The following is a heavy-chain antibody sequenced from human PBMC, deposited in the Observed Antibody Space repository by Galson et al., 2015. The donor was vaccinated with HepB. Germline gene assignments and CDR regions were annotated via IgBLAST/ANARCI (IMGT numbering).Heavy chain of an antibody. J-gene: IGHJ6*02. Sequence: SLRLSCAASGFTVSSNYMSWVRQAPGKGLEWVSVIYSGGSTYYADSVKGRFTISRDNSKNTLYLQMNSLRAEDTAVYYCASQGANYYYGMDVWGQGTTVTVSS. CDR2: IYSGGST. CDR1: GFTVSSNY. CDR3: ASQGANYYYGMDV. V-gene: IGHV3-66*04.